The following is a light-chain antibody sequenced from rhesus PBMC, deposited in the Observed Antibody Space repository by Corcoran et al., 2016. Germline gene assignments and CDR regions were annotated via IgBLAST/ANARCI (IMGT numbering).Light chain of an antibody. CDR3: CSYTTSRTLV. J-gene: IGLJ6*01. Sequence: QSAPTQTPSVSGSPGQSVTISCTGTSSDVGGYTYVSWYQQHPGKAPQLLIYDVSKRPSGVSDRFSGSKSGNAAFLTISGLQAEDEDDYYCCSYTTSRTLVFGGGTKLTVL. V-gene: IGLV2S7*01. CDR2: DVS. CDR1: SSDVGGYTY.